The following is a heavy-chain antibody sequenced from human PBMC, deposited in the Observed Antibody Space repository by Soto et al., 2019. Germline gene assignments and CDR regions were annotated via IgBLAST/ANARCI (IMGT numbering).Heavy chain of an antibody. J-gene: IGHJ3*02. CDR3: VGGWLLHAFDI. CDR1: GGSLSDYF. Sequence: SETLSLTCVVSGGSLSDYFWSWIRQPPGMALEWIGEINHRGSINYNPSLKSRVTISVDTSKNQFSLKLTSVTAADTAVYYCVGGWLLHAFDIWGQGTVVTVSS. V-gene: IGHV4-34*01. CDR2: INHRGSI. D-gene: IGHD6-19*01.